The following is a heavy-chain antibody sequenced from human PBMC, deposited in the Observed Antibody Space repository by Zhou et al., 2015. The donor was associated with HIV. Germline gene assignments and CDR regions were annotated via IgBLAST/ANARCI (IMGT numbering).Heavy chain of an antibody. J-gene: IGHJ5*02. CDR2: IIPILGIA. D-gene: IGHD3-3*01. CDR3: ARMVFTIFGVSSKNWFDP. V-gene: IGHV1-69*02. CDR1: GGTFSSYT. Sequence: QVQLVQSGAEVKKPGSSVKVSCKASGGTFSSYTISWVRQAPGQGLEWMGRIIPILGIANYAQKFQGRVTITADKSTSTAYMELSSLRSEDTAVYYCARMVFTIFGVSSKNWFDPWGQGTLVTVSS.